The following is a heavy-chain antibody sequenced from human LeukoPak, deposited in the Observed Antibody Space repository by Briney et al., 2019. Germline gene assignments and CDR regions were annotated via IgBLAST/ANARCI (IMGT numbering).Heavy chain of an antibody. CDR3: ARGGYTATPFDY. CDR1: GGTFSSYA. V-gene: IGHV1-69*13. J-gene: IGHJ4*02. D-gene: IGHD5-18*01. Sequence: SVKVSCKASGGTFSSYAISWVRQAPGQGLEWMGGTIPIFGTANYAQKFQGRVTITADESTSTAYMELSSLRSEDTAVYYCARGGYTATPFDYWGQGTLVTVSS. CDR2: TIPIFGTA.